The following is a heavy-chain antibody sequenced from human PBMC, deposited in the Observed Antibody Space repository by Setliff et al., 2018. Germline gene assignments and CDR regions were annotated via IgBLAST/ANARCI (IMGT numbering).Heavy chain of an antibody. J-gene: IGHJ5*02. D-gene: IGHD3-9*01. Sequence: PGGSLRLSCAASGFTFSSYAMSWVRQAPGKGLEWVSAITGSGGSTYYADSVKGRFTISRDNSKNTLYLQMNSLRAEDTAVYYCARAGGGSTYYDILTSSVGPHWFDPWGQGTLVTVSS. CDR3: ARAGGGSTYYDILTSSVGPHWFDP. CDR2: ITGSGGST. V-gene: IGHV3-23*01. CDR1: GFTFSSYA.